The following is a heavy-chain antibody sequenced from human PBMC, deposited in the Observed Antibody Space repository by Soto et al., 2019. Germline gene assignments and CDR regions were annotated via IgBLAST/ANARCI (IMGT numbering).Heavy chain of an antibody. V-gene: IGHV3-21*01. D-gene: IGHD2-21*01. Sequence: GGSLRLSCAASGFTFSSYSMNWVRQAPGKGLEWVSSISSSSSYIYYADSVKGRFTISRDNAKNSLYLQMNSLRAEDTAVYYCAREFPGVNYFDYWGQGTLVTVSS. CDR1: GFTFSSYS. CDR2: ISSSSSYI. J-gene: IGHJ4*02. CDR3: AREFPGVNYFDY.